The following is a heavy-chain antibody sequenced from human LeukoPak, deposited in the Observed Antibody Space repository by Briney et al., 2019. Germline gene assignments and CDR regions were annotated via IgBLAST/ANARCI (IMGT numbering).Heavy chain of an antibody. V-gene: IGHV3-21*01. CDR2: ISSSSSYI. D-gene: IGHD2-15*01. J-gene: IGHJ4*02. CDR1: GFTFSSYS. CDR3: ARAPGYCSGGSCYYFDY. Sequence: PGGSLRLSCAASGFTFSSYSMNWVRQAPGKGLEWVSSISSSSSYIYYADSVKGRFTISRDNAKNSLYLQMNSLRAEDTAVYYCARAPGYCSGGSCYYFDYWGQGTLVTVSS.